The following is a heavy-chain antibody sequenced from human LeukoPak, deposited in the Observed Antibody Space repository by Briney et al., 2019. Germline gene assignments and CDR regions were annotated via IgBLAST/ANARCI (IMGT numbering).Heavy chain of an antibody. Sequence: SETLSLTCAVYGGSFSDYYWSWIRQPPGKGLEWIGEINHSGSTNYNPSLKSRVTISVDTSKNQFSLKLSSVTAADTAVYYCARLRGDSSSWYGSWGQGTLVTVSS. J-gene: IGHJ5*02. CDR2: INHSGST. CDR1: GGSFSDYY. D-gene: IGHD6-13*01. V-gene: IGHV4-34*01. CDR3: ARLRGDSSSWYGS.